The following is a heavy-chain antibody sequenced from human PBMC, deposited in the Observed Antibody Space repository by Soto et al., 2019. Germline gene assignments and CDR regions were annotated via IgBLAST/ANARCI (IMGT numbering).Heavy chain of an antibody. V-gene: IGHV1-69*01. CDR1: GGSFSDYG. D-gene: IGHD2-2*01. Sequence: QVQLVQSGAEVKKPGSSVKVSCKASGGSFSDYGVSWVRLAPGQGLEWLGGIIPFLGRPIHAQKLQGRLRITADESTSTVYMELSSLTSEDTAIYYCARDWDSAVAPAIQFYYYGLDVWGQGTTVTVAS. CDR3: ARDWDSAVAPAIQFYYYGLDV. CDR2: IIPFLGRP. J-gene: IGHJ6*02.